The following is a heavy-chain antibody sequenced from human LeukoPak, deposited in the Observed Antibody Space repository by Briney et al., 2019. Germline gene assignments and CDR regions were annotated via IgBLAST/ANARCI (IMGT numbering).Heavy chain of an antibody. CDR1: GFTFSSYA. J-gene: IGHJ4*02. CDR3: AKDDCSSTSCYPDY. Sequence: PGGSLRLSCAASGFTFSSYAMSWVRRAPGKGLEWVSAISGSGGSTYYADSVKGRFTISRDNSKNTLYLQMNSLRAEDTAVYYCAKDDCSSTSCYPDYWGQGTLVTVSS. V-gene: IGHV3-23*01. CDR2: ISGSGGST. D-gene: IGHD2-2*01.